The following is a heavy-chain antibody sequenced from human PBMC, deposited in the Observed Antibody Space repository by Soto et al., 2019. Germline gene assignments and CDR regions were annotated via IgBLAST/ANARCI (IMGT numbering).Heavy chain of an antibody. CDR3: ARVALHITTDIGDYVDY. J-gene: IGHJ4*02. CDR1: GFTFSRNA. Sequence: PGGSLRLSCAASGFTFSRNAMHWFRQAPGKGLEWVAVISYDGRNQIYADSVKGRFTISRDNSRNTLFLQMGSLTTDDTAVFYCARVALHITTDIGDYVDYWGQGTLVTVS. V-gene: IGHV3-30*04. D-gene: IGHD2-2*01. CDR2: ISYDGRNQ.